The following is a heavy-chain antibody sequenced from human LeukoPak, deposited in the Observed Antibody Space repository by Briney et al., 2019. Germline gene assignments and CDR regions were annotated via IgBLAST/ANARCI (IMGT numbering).Heavy chain of an antibody. D-gene: IGHD3-3*01. V-gene: IGHV3-15*01. CDR1: GFTFSSYS. CDR2: IKSKTDGGTT. CDR3: TTDALHLYDFWSGYYGGHLLRWFDP. Sequence: GGSLRLSCAASGFTFSSYSMNWVRQAPGKGLEWVGRIKSKTDGGTTDYAAPVKGRFTISRDDSKNTLYLQMNSLKTEDTAVYYCTTDALHLYDFWSGYYGGHLLRWFDPWGQGTLVTVSS. J-gene: IGHJ5*02.